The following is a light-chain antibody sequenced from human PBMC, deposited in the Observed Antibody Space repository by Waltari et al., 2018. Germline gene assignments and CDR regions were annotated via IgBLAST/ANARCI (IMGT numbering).Light chain of an antibody. V-gene: IGLV2-14*01. CDR1: TSDLGGYNY. Sequence: QSALTQPASVSGSPGQSITIPCLGTTSDLGGYNYVSWYQQHPGKAPKLMIYDVSSRPSGVSNRFSGSKSGNTASLIISGLQAEDEADYYCSSFTSSSTWVFGGGTKLTVL. CDR2: DVS. J-gene: IGLJ3*02. CDR3: SSFTSSSTWV.